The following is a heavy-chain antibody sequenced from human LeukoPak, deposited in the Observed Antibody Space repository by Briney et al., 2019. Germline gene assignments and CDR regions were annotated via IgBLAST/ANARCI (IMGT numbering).Heavy chain of an antibody. CDR2: IKQDGSEK. V-gene: IGHV3-7*01. J-gene: IGHJ3*02. CDR1: GFTFSSYW. D-gene: IGHD2-21*01. CDR3: AREGDCYSCDDAFDI. Sequence: GGSLRLSCAASGFTFSSYWMSWVRQAPGKGLEWVANIKQDGSEKYYVDSVKGRFTISSDNAKNSLYLQMNSLRAEDTAVYYCAREGDCYSCDDAFDIWGQGTMVTVSS.